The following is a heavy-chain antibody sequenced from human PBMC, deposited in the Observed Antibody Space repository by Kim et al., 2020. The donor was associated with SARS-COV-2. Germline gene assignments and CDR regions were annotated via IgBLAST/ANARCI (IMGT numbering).Heavy chain of an antibody. CDR1: GDSVSSNSAA. J-gene: IGHJ5*02. D-gene: IGHD3-10*01. CDR3: ARDPAGPVLWFGELLFPPIYWVQP. V-gene: IGHV6-1*01. CDR2: TYYRSKWYN. Sequence: SQTLSLTCAISGDSVSSNSAAWNWIRQSPSRGLEWLGRTYYRSKWYNDYAVSVKSRITINPDTSKNQFSLQLNSVTPEDTAVYYCARDPAGPVLWFGELLFPPIYWVQPWGPGTLVPLS.